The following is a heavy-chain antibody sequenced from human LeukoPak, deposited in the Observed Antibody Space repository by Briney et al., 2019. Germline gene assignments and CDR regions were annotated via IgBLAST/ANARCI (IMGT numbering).Heavy chain of an antibody. Sequence: ASVKVSCKASGYSFTSYGISWVRQAPGQGLEWMGWISAYNSNTNYAQNLQGRVTMATDTSTSTVYLDLRSLRSDDTAVYYCARAAGGGYFDFWGQGTLVTVSS. CDR2: ISAYNSNT. CDR3: ARAAGGGYFDF. CDR1: GYSFTSYG. D-gene: IGHD6-13*01. V-gene: IGHV1-18*01. J-gene: IGHJ4*02.